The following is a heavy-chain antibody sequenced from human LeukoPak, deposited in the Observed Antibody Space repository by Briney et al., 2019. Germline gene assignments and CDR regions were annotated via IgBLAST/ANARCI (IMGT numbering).Heavy chain of an antibody. CDR2: ISSTSSTI. D-gene: IGHD1-26*01. CDR1: GFAFSSCS. J-gene: IGHJ4*02. Sequence: GGSLRLSCAASGFAFSSCSMNWVRQAPGKGLEWLSYISSTSSTIYYADPVKGRFTISRDNAKNSLYLLMNSLRAEDTAAYYCARVTVGATADYFDYWGQGTLVTVSS. V-gene: IGHV3-48*01. CDR3: ARVTVGATADYFDY.